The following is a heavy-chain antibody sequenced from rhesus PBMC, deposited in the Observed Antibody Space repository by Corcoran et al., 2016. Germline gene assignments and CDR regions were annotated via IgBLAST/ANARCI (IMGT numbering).Heavy chain of an antibody. J-gene: IGHJ4*01. CDR1: GGSISSNY. V-gene: IGHV4-173*01. Sequence: QLQLQASGPGLVKPSETLSLTCAVSGGSISSNYWSWIRQPPGKGLEWIGRISGSGGSTDYNPSLKSRGPISTDTSKNKFSLKLRSVTAADTAVYYCARSLYWYSFDYCGQGVLVTVSS. D-gene: IGHD2-21*01. CDR3: ARSLYWYSFDY. CDR2: ISGSGGST.